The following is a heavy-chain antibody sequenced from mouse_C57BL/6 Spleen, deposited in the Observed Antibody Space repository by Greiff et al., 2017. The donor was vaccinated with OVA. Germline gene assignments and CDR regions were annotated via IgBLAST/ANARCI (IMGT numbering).Heavy chain of an antibody. J-gene: IGHJ3*01. D-gene: IGHD2-4*01. CDR3: ASGYDYDEAY. CDR1: GYTFTDYN. V-gene: IGHV1-22*01. CDR2: INPNNGGT. Sequence: VQLQQSGPELVKPGASVKMSCKASGYTFTDYNMHWVKQSHGKSLEWIGYINPNNGGTSYNQKFKRKATLTVNKSSSTAYMELRSLTSEDSAVYYCASGYDYDEAYWGQGTLVTVSA.